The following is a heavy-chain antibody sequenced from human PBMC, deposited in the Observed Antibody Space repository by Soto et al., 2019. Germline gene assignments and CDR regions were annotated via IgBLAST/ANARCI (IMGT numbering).Heavy chain of an antibody. Sequence: EGSLRLSCAASGFTFGNPWMHWVRQAPGKGLEWVSRMNSDGSTTNYADSVKGRFTVSRDNAKYTLYLQMNSLRAEDTAVYYCATAEVDYWGPGTLVTVSS. CDR2: MNSDGSTT. CDR3: ATAEVDY. CDR1: GFTFGNPW. J-gene: IGHJ4*02. V-gene: IGHV3-74*01.